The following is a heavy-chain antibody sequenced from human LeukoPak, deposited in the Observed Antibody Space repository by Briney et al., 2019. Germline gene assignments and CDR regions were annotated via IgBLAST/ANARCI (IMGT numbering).Heavy chain of an antibody. CDR2: IRSKAYGCTT. CDR3: TSPFADYFGSGSYYNAYYYYGMDV. J-gene: IGHJ6*02. Sequence: GGSLRLSCTASGFTVGDYAMSWVGQAPGKGLEGGGFIRSKAYGCTTEYAGSVKVRCSISRDDSKSIGHLQINSLNTEDTAVYYCTSPFADYFGSGSYYNAYYYYGMDVWGQGTTVTVSS. D-gene: IGHD3-10*01. V-gene: IGHV3-49*04. CDR1: GFTVGDYA.